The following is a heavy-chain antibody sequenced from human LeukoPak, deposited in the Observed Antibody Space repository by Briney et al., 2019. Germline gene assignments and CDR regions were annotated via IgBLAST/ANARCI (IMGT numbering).Heavy chain of an antibody. CDR1: GFTFSDYY. J-gene: IGHJ4*02. CDR2: ISSSSSYT. Sequence: GGSLRLSCAASGFTFSDYYMSWIRQAPGKGLEWVSYISSSSSYTNYADSVKGRFTISRDNAKNSLYLQMDSLRGEDTAIYYCAKDFRIGYSAHFDYWGQGAQVTVSS. V-gene: IGHV3-11*05. D-gene: IGHD2-21*01. CDR3: AKDFRIGYSAHFDY.